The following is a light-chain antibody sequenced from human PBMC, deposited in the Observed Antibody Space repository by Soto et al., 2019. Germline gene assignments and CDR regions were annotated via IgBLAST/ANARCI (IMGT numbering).Light chain of an antibody. J-gene: IGLJ1*01. V-gene: IGLV2-11*01. Sequence: QSALTQPRSVSGSPGQSVTISCTGTSSDVGCYNYVSWNQQHPGKAPKLMIYDVSKRPSGVPDRFSGSKSGNTASLTISGLQAEDEADYYCCSYAGSYTYYVFGTGTKVTVL. CDR2: DVS. CDR3: CSYAGSYTYYV. CDR1: SSDVGCYNY.